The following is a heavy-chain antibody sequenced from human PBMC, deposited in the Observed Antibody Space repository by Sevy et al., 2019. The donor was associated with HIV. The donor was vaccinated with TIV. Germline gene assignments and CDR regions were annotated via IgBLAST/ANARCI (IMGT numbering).Heavy chain of an antibody. CDR1: GLTFSIYS. CDR3: ARESLDSTGYPFDY. J-gene: IGHJ4*02. Sequence: GGSLRLSCVASGLTFSIYSMNWVRQAPGKGLEWVSSISSSSSYKYYADSLKGRFTISRDNAKNSVFLQMNSLRAEDTAVYYCARESLDSTGYPFDYWGQGTLVNVSS. D-gene: IGHD3-22*01. CDR2: ISSSSSYK. V-gene: IGHV3-21*01.